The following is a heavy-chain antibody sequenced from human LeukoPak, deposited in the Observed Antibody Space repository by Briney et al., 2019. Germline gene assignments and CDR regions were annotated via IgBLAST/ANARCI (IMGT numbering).Heavy chain of an antibody. V-gene: IGHV4-4*07. CDR3: VKDGPLGSDF. CDR2: IYASGNT. CDR1: GASISTYY. J-gene: IGHJ4*02. D-gene: IGHD2-15*01. Sequence: SETLSLTCTISGASISTYYWSWIRQPAGKGREWIGRIYASGNTYKNPSLESRVTMSVDTSNNQFTLNLTSVTGADTAMYYCVKDGPLGSDFWGQGTQVTVSS.